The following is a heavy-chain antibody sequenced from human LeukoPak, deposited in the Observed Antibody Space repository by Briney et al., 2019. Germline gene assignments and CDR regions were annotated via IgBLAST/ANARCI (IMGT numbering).Heavy chain of an antibody. J-gene: IGHJ4*02. CDR1: GGSFSGYY. CDR3: ASIITGTTGDYTQADY. D-gene: IGHD1-7*01. Sequence: PSETLSLTCAVYGGSFSGYYWSWIRQPPGKGLEWIGEINHSGSTNYNPSLKSRVTISVDTSKNQFSLKLSSVTAADTAVYYCASIITGTTGDYTQADYWGQGTLVTVSS. CDR2: INHSGST. V-gene: IGHV4-34*01.